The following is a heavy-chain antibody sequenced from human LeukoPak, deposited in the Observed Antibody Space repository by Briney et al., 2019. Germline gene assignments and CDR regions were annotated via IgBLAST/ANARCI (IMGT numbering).Heavy chain of an antibody. D-gene: IGHD5-12*01. V-gene: IGHV4-34*01. CDR3: ARDGYSGNDGL. Sequence: SETLSLTCAVYGGSFSGYYWSWIRQPPGKGLEWIGEINHSGSTNYNPSLKSRVTISVDTSKNQFSLKLSSVTAADTAVYYCARDGYSGNDGLWGQGSLVTVSS. CDR2: INHSGST. CDR1: GGSFSGYY. J-gene: IGHJ4*02.